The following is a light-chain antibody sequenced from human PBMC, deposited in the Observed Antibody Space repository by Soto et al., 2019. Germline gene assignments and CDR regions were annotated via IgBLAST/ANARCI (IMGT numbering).Light chain of an antibody. CDR2: EGS. V-gene: IGLV2-23*01. CDR1: SSDVGSYNL. J-gene: IGLJ1*01. Sequence: QSALTQPASVSGSPGQSITISCTGTSSDVGSYNLVSWYQQHSGKAPKLMIYEGSKRPSGVSNRFSGSKSGNKASLTISGLQAEDEADYYCCSYAGSYVFGTGTKLTVL. CDR3: CSYAGSYV.